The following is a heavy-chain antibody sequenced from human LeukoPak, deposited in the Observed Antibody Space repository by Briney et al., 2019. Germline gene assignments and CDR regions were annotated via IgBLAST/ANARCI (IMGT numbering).Heavy chain of an antibody. V-gene: IGHV4-59*01. CDR2: IYYSGST. D-gene: IGHD6-13*01. CDR3: ARGIAATHY. CDR1: GGSISNYY. Sequence: PSQTLSLTCTVSGGSISNYYWSWIRQPPGKGLEWIAYIYYSGSTNYNPSLKSRVTISVDTSKNQFSLKLSSVTAADTAVYYCARGIAATHYWGQGTLVTVSS. J-gene: IGHJ4*02.